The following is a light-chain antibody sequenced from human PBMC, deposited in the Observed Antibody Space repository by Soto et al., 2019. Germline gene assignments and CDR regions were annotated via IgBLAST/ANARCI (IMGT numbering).Light chain of an antibody. Sequence: SYELTQPPSVSVSPGQTASITCSGAKLGTKYACWYQQKPCQSPVLVIYQDTKRPSGIPERFAGSNSGDTATLTISGTQAMDEADYYCQAWDGTTVVFGGGTKVTVL. CDR3: QAWDGTTVV. V-gene: IGLV3-1*01. CDR2: QDT. CDR1: KLGTKY. J-gene: IGLJ2*01.